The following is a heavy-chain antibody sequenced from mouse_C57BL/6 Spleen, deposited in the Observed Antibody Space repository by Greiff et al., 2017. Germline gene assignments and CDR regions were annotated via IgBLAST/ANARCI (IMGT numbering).Heavy chain of an antibody. CDR3: SRPYYYCSSWDWYFDV. CDR1: GFTFSSYT. V-gene: IGHV5-9*04. J-gene: IGHJ1*03. Sequence: EVKLVESGGGLVKPGGSLKLSCAASGFTFSSYTMSWVRQTPGKRLEWVATISGGGSNTYYPDSVKGRFTFSRDNATNTLYLQMSSRRSEDTAVXDCSRPYYYCSSWDWYFDVWGTGTTVTVSS. CDR2: ISGGGSNT. D-gene: IGHD1-1*01.